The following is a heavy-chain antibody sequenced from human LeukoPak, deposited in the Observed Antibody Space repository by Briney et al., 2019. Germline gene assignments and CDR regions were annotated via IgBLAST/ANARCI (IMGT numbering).Heavy chain of an antibody. V-gene: IGHV4-34*01. CDR3: ARIIYSYGYWYFDY. D-gene: IGHD5-18*01. Sequence: PSETLSLTCAVYGGSFSGYYWSWIRQPPGKGLEWIGEINHSGSTNYNPSLKSRVTISVDTSKNQFSLKLSSVTAADTAVYYCARIIYSYGYWYFDYWGQGTLVTVSS. J-gene: IGHJ4*02. CDR2: INHSGST. CDR1: GGSFSGYY.